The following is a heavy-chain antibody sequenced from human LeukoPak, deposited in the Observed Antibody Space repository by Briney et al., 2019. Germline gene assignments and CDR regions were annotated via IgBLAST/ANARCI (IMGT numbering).Heavy chain of an antibody. CDR2: ISGSGGST. CDR3: ANAMVRGVISRFDY. D-gene: IGHD3-10*01. V-gene: IGHV3-23*01. Sequence: PGESLKISCAASGFTFSSYAMSWVRHAPGKVLEWVSAISGSGGSTYYADSVKGRFTISRDNSKNTLYLQMNSLRAEDTAVYYCANAMVRGVISRFDYWGQGTLVTVSS. J-gene: IGHJ4*02. CDR1: GFTFSSYA.